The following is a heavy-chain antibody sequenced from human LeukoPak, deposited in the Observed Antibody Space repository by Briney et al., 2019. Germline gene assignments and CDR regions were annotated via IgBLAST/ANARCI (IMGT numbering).Heavy chain of an antibody. CDR2: ISYDGSSK. CDR1: GFTFSSYA. J-gene: IGHJ6*03. V-gene: IGHV3-30*04. CDR3: ASQVGGTMIVVVTTDLYYMDV. D-gene: IGHD3-22*01. Sequence: GGSLRLSCAASGFTFSSYAMHWVRQAPGKGLEWVAVISYDGSSKYYADSVKGRFTISRDNSKNTLYLQMNSLRAEDTAVYYCASQVGGTMIVVVTTDLYYMDVWGKGTTVTVSS.